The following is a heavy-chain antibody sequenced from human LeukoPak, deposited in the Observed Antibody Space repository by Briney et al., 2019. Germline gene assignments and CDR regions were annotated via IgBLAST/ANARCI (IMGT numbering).Heavy chain of an antibody. D-gene: IGHD2-15*01. CDR2: IKTDGSKT. V-gene: IGHV3-7*01. Sequence: GGSLRLSCAASGFTFSTYLLSWVRQAPGKGLEWVANIKTDGSKTFYVDSVKGLFTTSRDNAKNSLYLQMNNLRAEDTAVYDCGRKGIGGYLDDWGQGTLVTVSS. CDR1: GFTFSTYL. J-gene: IGHJ4*02. CDR3: GRKGIGGYLDD.